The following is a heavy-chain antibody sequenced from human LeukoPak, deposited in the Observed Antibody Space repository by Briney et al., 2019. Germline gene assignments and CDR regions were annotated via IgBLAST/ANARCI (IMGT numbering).Heavy chain of an antibody. CDR2: IYYSGST. CDR1: GGSISSGDYY. J-gene: IGHJ4*02. CDR3: ARELDWEPSDFFDY. Sequence: SETLSLTCTVSGGSISSGDYYWSWIRQPPGKGLEWIGYIYYSGSTYYNPSLKSRVTISVDTSKNQFSLKLSSVTAADTAVYYCARELDWEPSDFFDYWGQGTLVTVSS. V-gene: IGHV4-30-4*08. D-gene: IGHD1-14*01.